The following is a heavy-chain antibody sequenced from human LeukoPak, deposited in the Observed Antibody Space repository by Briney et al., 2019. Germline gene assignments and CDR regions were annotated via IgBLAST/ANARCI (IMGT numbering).Heavy chain of an antibody. Sequence: SETLSLTCAVYGGSFSGYYWSWIRQPPGKGLEWIGEINHSGSTNYNPSLKSRVTISVDASKNQFSLKLSSVTAADTAVYYCARELTNRITVAGRYYFDLWGRGTPVTVSS. CDR3: ARELTNRITVAGRYYFDL. V-gene: IGHV4-34*01. CDR1: GGSFSGYY. D-gene: IGHD6-19*01. CDR2: INHSGST. J-gene: IGHJ2*01.